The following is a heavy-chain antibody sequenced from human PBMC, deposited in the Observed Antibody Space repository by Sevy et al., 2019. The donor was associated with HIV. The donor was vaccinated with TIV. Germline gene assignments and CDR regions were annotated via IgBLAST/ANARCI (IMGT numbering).Heavy chain of an antibody. D-gene: IGHD1-26*01. CDR3: ARDRGGDSGSYLSY. CDR1: GFTFSSYA. CDR2: ISYDGSNK. V-gene: IGHV3-30-3*01. J-gene: IGHJ4*02. Sequence: GGSLRLSCAASGFTFSSYAMHWVHQAPGKGLEWVAVISYDGSNKYYADSVKGRFTISRDNSKNTLYLQMNSLRAEDTAVYYCARDRGGDSGSYLSYWGQGTLVTVSS.